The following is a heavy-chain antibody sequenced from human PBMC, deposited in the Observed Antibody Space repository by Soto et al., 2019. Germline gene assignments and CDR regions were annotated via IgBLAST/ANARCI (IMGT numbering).Heavy chain of an antibody. Sequence: NPGGSLRLSCAASGFTFSGYDMHWVRQAPGKGLEWVSSISSSSSYIYYADSVKGRFTISRDNAKNSLYLQMNSLRAEDTAVYYCAKIHLGRRAFDIWGQGTMVTVSS. CDR1: GFTFSGYD. V-gene: IGHV3-21*01. J-gene: IGHJ3*02. CDR2: ISSSSSYI. CDR3: AKIHLGRRAFDI.